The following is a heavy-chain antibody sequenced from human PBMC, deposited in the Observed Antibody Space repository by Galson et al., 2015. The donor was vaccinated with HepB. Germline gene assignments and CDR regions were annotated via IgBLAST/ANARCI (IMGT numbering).Heavy chain of an antibody. J-gene: IGHJ5*02. V-gene: IGHV3-49*03. D-gene: IGHD6-13*01. Sequence: SLRLSCAASGFTFGDYAMSWFRQAPGKGLEWVGFIRSKAYGGTTEYAASVKGRFTISRDDSKSIAYLQMNSLKTEDTAVYYCTREEGSSWSYNWFDPWGQGTLVTVSS. CDR2: IRSKAYGGTT. CDR1: GFTFGDYA. CDR3: TREEGSSWSYNWFDP.